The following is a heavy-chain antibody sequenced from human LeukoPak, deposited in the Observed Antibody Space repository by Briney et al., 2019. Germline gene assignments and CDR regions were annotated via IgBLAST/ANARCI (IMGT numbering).Heavy chain of an antibody. CDR1: GFTFSSFG. CDR3: AKARSAYCGGDCYDDY. V-gene: IGHV3-30*18. D-gene: IGHD2-21*02. J-gene: IGHJ4*02. Sequence: PGGSLRLSCAASGFTFSSFGMHWVRQAPGKGLEWVAVISYDAGNKYYADSVEGRFTISRDNSKNTLYLQMNSLRPEDTAVYYCAKARSAYCGGDCYDDYWGQGTLVTVSS. CDR2: ISYDAGNK.